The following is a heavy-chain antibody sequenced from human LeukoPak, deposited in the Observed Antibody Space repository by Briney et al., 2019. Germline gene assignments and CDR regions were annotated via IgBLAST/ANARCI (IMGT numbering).Heavy chain of an antibody. CDR2: IYPGDSDT. Sequence: GESLKISCKGSGYRFTSYWIGWVRQMPGKGLEWMGIIYPGDSDTRYSPSFQGQVTISADKSITTAYLQWSSLKASDTAMYYCARRGYYDSSGYYAFDYWGQGTLVTVSS. D-gene: IGHD3-22*01. J-gene: IGHJ4*02. V-gene: IGHV5-51*01. CDR1: GYRFTSYW. CDR3: ARRGYYDSSGYYAFDY.